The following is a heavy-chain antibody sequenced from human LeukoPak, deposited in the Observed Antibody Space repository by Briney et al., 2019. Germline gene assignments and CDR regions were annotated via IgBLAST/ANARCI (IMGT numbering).Heavy chain of an antibody. Sequence: ASVKVSCKASGSTFSSYAISWVRQAPGQGLEWMGGIIPIFGTANYAQKFQGRVTITADKSTSTAYMELSSLRSEDTAVYYCARAGGYSYGYSAFDIWGQGTMVTVSS. CDR1: GSTFSSYA. J-gene: IGHJ3*02. CDR3: ARAGGYSYGYSAFDI. D-gene: IGHD5-18*01. CDR2: IIPIFGTA. V-gene: IGHV1-69*06.